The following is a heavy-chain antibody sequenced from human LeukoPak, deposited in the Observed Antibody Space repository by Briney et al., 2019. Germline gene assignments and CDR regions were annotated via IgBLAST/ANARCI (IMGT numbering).Heavy chain of an antibody. CDR1: AFTFSDNY. V-gene: IGHV3-11*06. CDR2: ISSDTTYT. J-gene: IGHJ3*02. D-gene: IGHD3-10*02. Sequence: GRSLSLSCAASAFTFSDNYMKWIRQAPGKGLEWHSYISSDTTYTDYADSVEGRFTISRDNAKKLLYLQMNSLRAEDTVIYYCAREQSITTFGAFDIWGQGRMVTVSS. CDR3: AREQSITTFGAFDI.